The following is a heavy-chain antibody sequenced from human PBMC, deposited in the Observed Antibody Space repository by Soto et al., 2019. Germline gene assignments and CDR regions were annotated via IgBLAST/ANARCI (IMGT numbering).Heavy chain of an antibody. J-gene: IGHJ2*01. CDR1: GFTFSDHY. V-gene: IGHV3-72*01. D-gene: IGHD5-12*01. Sequence: EVQLVESGGGLVQPGGSLRLSCAVSGFTFSDHYMDWVRQAPGKGLEWVARSRNKANSYSTVYAASVQGRFTISRDDSKSSLSLQMSSLKTEDTAVHYCVRGYHSFDLWGRGTLVTVSS. CDR2: SRNKANSYST. CDR3: VRGYHSFDL.